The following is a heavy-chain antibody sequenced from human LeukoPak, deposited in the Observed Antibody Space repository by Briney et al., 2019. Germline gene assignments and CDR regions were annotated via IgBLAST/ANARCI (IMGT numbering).Heavy chain of an antibody. CDR1: GDSITGYY. CDR2: IYYTGNT. CDR3: ARGVVAAPQTFDY. Sequence: SETLSLTCSVSGDSITGYYWGWIRQPPGKGLEWIGNIYYTGNTYYNASLKSRVTISVDTSKNQFSLKLSSVTAADTAVYYCARGVVAAPQTFDYWGQGTLVAVSS. V-gene: IGHV4-39*07. J-gene: IGHJ4*02. D-gene: IGHD2-15*01.